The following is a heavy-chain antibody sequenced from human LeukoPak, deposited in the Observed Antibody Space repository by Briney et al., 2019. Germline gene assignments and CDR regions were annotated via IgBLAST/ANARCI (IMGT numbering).Heavy chain of an antibody. D-gene: IGHD6-13*01. J-gene: IGHJ5*02. CDR2: ISYDGNNK. CDR3: ARDLVAAAGSA. CDR1: GFTFNSNA. V-gene: IGHV3-30*04. Sequence: GGSLRLSCAASGFTFNSNAMHWVRQAPGKGLEWVAVISYDGNNKYYADSVKGRFTISKDNSKNTLYLQMNSLRDEDTAVYYCARDLVAAAGSAWGQGTQVTVSS.